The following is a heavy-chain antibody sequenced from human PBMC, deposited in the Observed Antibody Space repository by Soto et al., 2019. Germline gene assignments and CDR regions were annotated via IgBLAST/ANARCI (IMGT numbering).Heavy chain of an antibody. J-gene: IGHJ4*02. V-gene: IGHV3-23*01. CDR1: GFTFSSYG. D-gene: IGHD1-7*01. Sequence: EVQLLESGGGLVQPGGSLRLSCAASGFTFSSYGMTWVRQAPGKGLEWVSFSSATGAGTYYADSVKGRFTISRDNSKNTLYRQMTSLRADDTAGYYCAKDRRAGGNYGFYSDFWGQGALVIVSS. CDR3: AKDRRAGGNYGFYSDF. CDR2: SSATGAGT.